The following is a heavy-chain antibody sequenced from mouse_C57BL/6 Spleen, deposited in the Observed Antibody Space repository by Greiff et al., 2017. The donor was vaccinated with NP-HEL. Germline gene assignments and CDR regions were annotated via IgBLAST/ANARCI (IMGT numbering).Heavy chain of an antibody. CDR3: ARGRLRQKGYFDY. V-gene: IGHV3-8*01. D-gene: IGHD2-4*01. CDR2: ISYSGGT. CDR1: GYSITSDY. Sequence: EVKLMESGPGLAKPSPTLSLPCSVTGYSITSDYWNWIRKFPGSKLEYMGNISYSGGTYYNPSLKSRIAITRDKSTNQYYLQLNSVTTEDTATYYCARGRLRQKGYFDYWGQGTTLTVSS. J-gene: IGHJ2*01.